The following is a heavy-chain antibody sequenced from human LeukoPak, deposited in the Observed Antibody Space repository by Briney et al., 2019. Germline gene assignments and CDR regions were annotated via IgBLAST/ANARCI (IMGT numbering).Heavy chain of an antibody. J-gene: IGHJ4*02. V-gene: IGHV4-39*07. Sequence: SETLSLTCTVSGGSISSSSYFWGWIRQPPGKGLEWIGSIYYSGSTYYNPSLKSRVTISVDTSKNQFSLKLSSVPAADTAVYYCARANAAAGLYFDYWGQGTLVTVSS. CDR3: ARANAAAGLYFDY. D-gene: IGHD6-13*01. CDR2: IYYSGST. CDR1: GGSISSSSYF.